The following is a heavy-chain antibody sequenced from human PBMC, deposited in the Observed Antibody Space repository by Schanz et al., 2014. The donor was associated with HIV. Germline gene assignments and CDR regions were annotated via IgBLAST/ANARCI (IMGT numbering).Heavy chain of an antibody. D-gene: IGHD4-17*01. CDR3: ARDGGVTKATWFDP. J-gene: IGHJ5*02. Sequence: QVQLVQSGAEVKKPGSSVRVSCKASGGTFSSYAISWVRQAPGQGLEWMGGIIPIFGTANHAQKFQGRVTIAAEKSTRTVYMELSSLRSEATAVYYCARDGGVTKATWFDPWGQGTLVTVSS. V-gene: IGHV1-69*06. CDR1: GGTFSSYA. CDR2: IIPIFGTA.